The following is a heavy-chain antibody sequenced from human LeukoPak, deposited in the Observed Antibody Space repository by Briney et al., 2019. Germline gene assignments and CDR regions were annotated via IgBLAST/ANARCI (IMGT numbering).Heavy chain of an antibody. CDR3: ARAIPGPPVPAAGIYYYYYYYMDV. J-gene: IGHJ6*03. CDR2: IYYSGST. V-gene: IGHV4-59*01. Sequence: SETLSLTCTVSGGSISSYYWSWIRQPPGKGLEWIGYIYYSGSTNYNPSLKSRVTISVDTSKDQFSLKLSSVTAADTAVYYCARAIPGPPVPAAGIYYYYYYYMDVWGKGTTVTASS. D-gene: IGHD2-2*01. CDR1: GGSISSYY.